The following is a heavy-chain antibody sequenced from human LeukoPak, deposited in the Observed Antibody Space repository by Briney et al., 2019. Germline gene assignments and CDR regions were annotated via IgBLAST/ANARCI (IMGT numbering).Heavy chain of an antibody. Sequence: SETLSLTCTVSDGSSSDYYWSWIRQPPGKGLEWIGYISYSGSTKYNPSLKSRVTISIDTSKTQVSLNLNFVTAADTAVYYCARRNFYGSGGHFDFWGQGTLVTVSS. J-gene: IGHJ4*02. CDR1: DGSSSDYY. CDR3: ARRNFYGSGGHFDF. CDR2: ISYSGST. D-gene: IGHD3-10*01. V-gene: IGHV4-59*01.